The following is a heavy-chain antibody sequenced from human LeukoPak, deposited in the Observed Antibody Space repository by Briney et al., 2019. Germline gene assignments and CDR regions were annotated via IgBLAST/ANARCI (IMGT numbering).Heavy chain of an antibody. Sequence: GGSLRLSCAASGFTFSDYYMSWIRQTPGKGLEWISHISSSGKTIYYTDSVKGRFTISRDNTKNSLDLQMNDLRAEDTAVYYCASEPYFWSGYYDWGQGTLVTVSS. CDR2: ISSSGKTI. V-gene: IGHV3-11*04. J-gene: IGHJ4*02. CDR3: ASEPYFWSGYYD. D-gene: IGHD3-3*01. CDR1: GFTFSDYY.